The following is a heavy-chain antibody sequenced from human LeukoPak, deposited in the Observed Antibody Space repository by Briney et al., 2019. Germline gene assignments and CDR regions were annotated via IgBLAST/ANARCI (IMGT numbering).Heavy chain of an antibody. J-gene: IGHJ6*03. Sequence: EASVTVSCKASGYTFTGYYMHWVRQAPGQGLEWMGWINPNSGGTNYAQKFQGRVTITRDTSNSTAYMELSRLRSDDTAVYYCARDVYMDVWGKGTTVTVSS. V-gene: IGHV1-2*02. CDR1: GYTFTGYY. CDR3: ARDVYMDV. CDR2: INPNSGGT.